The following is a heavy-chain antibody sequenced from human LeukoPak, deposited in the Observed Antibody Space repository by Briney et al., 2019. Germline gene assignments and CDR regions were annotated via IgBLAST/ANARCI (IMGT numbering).Heavy chain of an antibody. Sequence: QPGGSLRLSCAASGFTFSSYEMNWVRQAPGKGLEWVSYISSGGSTIYCADSVKGRFTISRDNAKNSLYLQMNSLRAEDTAVYYCARDRYDSSGIFDYWGQGSLVTVSS. V-gene: IGHV3-48*03. D-gene: IGHD3-22*01. J-gene: IGHJ4*02. CDR3: ARDRYDSSGIFDY. CDR2: ISSGGSTI. CDR1: GFTFSSYE.